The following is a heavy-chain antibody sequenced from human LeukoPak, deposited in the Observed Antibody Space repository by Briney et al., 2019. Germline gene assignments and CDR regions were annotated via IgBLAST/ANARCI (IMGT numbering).Heavy chain of an antibody. V-gene: IGHV4-59*01. CDR2: IYYSGST. D-gene: IGHD5-18*01. Sequence: SETLSLTCTVSGGSLSRYYWTWIRQPPGKGLEWIGYIYYSGSTSYSPSPKSRVTISVDTSKNQFSLKMSAVTAADTAVYYCARGRYSYGSKTTIDFWGQGTLVTVPS. CDR1: GGSLSRYY. CDR3: ARGRYSYGSKTTIDF. J-gene: IGHJ4*02.